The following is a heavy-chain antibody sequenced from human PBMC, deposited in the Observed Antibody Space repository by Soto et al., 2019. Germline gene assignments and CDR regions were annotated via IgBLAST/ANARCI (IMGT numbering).Heavy chain of an antibody. CDR3: AKDHRYCSGGSCYRPTFFDY. CDR2: ISGSGGST. CDR1: GFTFSSYA. J-gene: IGHJ4*02. V-gene: IGHV3-23*01. Sequence: GGSLRLSCAASGFTFSSYAMSWVRQAPGKGLEWVSAISGSGGSTYYADSVKGRFTISRDNSKNTLYLQMNSLRAEDTAVYYCAKDHRYCSGGSCYRPTFFDYWGQGTLVTVYS. D-gene: IGHD2-15*01.